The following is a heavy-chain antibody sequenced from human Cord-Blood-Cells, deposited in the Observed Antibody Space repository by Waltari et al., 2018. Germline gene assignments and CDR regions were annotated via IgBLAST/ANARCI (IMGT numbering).Heavy chain of an antibody. J-gene: IGHJ4*02. V-gene: IGHV3-33*01. D-gene: IGHD2-15*01. CDR2: IWYDGSNK. CDR3: ARDPSPRGGSFVDY. CDR1: GFTFSSYG. Sequence: QVQLLESGGGGVQPGRSLSLSCAASGFTFSSYGMHGVRQAPGKGLEWVAVIWYDGSNKYYADSVKGRFTISRDNSKNTLYLQMNSLRAEDTAVYYCARDPSPRGGSFVDYWGQGTLVTVSS.